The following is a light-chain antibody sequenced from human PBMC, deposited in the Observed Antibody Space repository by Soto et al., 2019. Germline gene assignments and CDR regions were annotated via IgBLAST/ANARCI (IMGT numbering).Light chain of an antibody. CDR3: QQYDNLPLT. CDR2: DES. V-gene: IGKV1-33*01. Sequence: DIQMTQSPSSLSASVGDRVTITCQASQDISNYLNWYQQKPGKAPKLLIYDESNLETGVPSRFSGSGSGTDFTFTISSLQAEDIATYYCQQYDNLPLTFGGGTKVEIK. J-gene: IGKJ4*01. CDR1: QDISNY.